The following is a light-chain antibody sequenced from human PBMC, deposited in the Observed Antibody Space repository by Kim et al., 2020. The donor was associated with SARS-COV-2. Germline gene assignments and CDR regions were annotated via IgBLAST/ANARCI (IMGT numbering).Light chain of an antibody. J-gene: IGLJ2*01. CDR2: GRN. V-gene: IGLV3-19*01. Sequence: SSELTQDPAVSVALGQTVTMTCQGDSLRSQFANWYQQSPGQSPVLVLHGRNNRPSGIPDRFSGSRSGDTASLTITGAQAEDEADYYCTSRDSSGNHVIFGGGTKLSVL. CDR3: TSRDSSGNHVI. CDR1: SLRSQF.